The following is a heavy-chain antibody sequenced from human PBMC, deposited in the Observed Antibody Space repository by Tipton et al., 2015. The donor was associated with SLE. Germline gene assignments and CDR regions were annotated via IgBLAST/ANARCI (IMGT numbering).Heavy chain of an antibody. D-gene: IGHD6-13*01. Sequence: SLRLSCAASGFTFSSYWMSWVRQAPGKGLEWVANIKQDGSEKYYVDSVKGRFTISRDNAKNSLYLQMNSLRAEDMALYYCAKGSGYSSSWHRDAFDIWGQGTMVTVSS. V-gene: IGHV3-7*03. J-gene: IGHJ3*02. CDR1: GFTFSSYW. CDR2: IKQDGSEK. CDR3: AKGSGYSSSWHRDAFDI.